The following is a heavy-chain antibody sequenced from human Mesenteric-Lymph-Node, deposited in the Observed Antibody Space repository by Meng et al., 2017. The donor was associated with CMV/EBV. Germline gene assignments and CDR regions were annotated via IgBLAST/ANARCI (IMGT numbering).Heavy chain of an antibody. V-gene: IGHV4-39*01. CDR3: ASPTYGDFDC. Sequence: GTCAGCSSRRSGYYWGWIRQRPGKVLEWIGSIYYSGSTSYNVSLKGRVTISVDTSKNQFSLKLNSVTAADTAVYYCASPTYGDFDCWGQGTLVTVSS. CDR1: GCSSRRSGYY. J-gene: IGHJ4*02. CDR2: IYYSGST. D-gene: IGHD4-17*01.